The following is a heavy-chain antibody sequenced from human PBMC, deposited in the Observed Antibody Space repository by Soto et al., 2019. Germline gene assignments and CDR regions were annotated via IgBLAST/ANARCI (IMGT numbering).Heavy chain of an antibody. V-gene: IGHV3-9*01. J-gene: IGHJ4*02. CDR1: GSNFDDHA. CDR2: VSWTGAYT. Sequence: EVQLVESGGGLVQPGRSLRLSCAASGSNFDDHAMNWVRQAPGKGLEWVSGVSWTGAYTGYAASVKGRFTISRDNAKSSLYLEMNSLRPEDTAFYYCARDIFRTITTIDYWGQGTLVTVSS. D-gene: IGHD1-1*01. CDR3: ARDIFRTITTIDY.